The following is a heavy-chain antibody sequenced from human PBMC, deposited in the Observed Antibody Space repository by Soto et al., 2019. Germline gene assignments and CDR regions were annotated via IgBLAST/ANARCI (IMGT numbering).Heavy chain of an antibody. Sequence: PGGSLRLSCAASGFTFSSYAMSWVRQAPGKGLEWVSAISGSGGSTYYADSAKGRFTISRDNSKNTLYLQMNSLRAEDTAVYYCARGKAGSWLCDDYWGQGTLVTVSS. V-gene: IGHV3-23*01. CDR2: ISGSGGST. CDR3: ARGKAGSWLCDDY. D-gene: IGHD2-2*01. CDR1: GFTFSSYA. J-gene: IGHJ4*02.